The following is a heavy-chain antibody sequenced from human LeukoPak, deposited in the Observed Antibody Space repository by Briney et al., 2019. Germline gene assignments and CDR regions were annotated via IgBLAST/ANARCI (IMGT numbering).Heavy chain of an antibody. D-gene: IGHD3-22*01. Sequence: GASVKVSCKTSGYTFSRHGITWVRQAPGQGLEWMGWVSGHNGNTNYAQSVQGRVTMTTDTSTNTAYMELRSLRSDDTAVYYCAKDIHPGLDSGASCCFDYWGQGTPVTVSS. J-gene: IGHJ4*02. CDR3: AKDIHPGLDSGASCCFDY. V-gene: IGHV1-18*01. CDR2: VSGHNGNT. CDR1: GYTFSRHG.